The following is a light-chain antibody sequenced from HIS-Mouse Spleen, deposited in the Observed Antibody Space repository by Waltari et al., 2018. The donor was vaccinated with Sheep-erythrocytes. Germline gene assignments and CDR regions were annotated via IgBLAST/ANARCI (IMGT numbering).Light chain of an antibody. Sequence: EIVLTQSPATLSLSPEERATLSCRASQSVSSYLAWYQQKPGQAPRLLIYDASNRATGIPARFSGSGSGTDFTLTISSLEPEDFAVYYCQQLTFGGGTKVEIK. CDR1: QSVSSY. J-gene: IGKJ4*01. V-gene: IGKV3-11*01. CDR2: DAS. CDR3: QQLT.